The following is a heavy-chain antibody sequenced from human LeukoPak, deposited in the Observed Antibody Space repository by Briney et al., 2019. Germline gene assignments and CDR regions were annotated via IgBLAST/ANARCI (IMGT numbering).Heavy chain of an antibody. CDR2: IYYSGST. V-gene: IGHV4-31*03. CDR3: AREFRSGNKYFDY. J-gene: IGHJ4*02. D-gene: IGHD3-10*01. CDR1: GGSISTGGYY. Sequence: TLSLTCTVSGGSISTGGYYWIWIRQPPEKALEGIACIYYSGSTYYNPSLKSRITTSVDTSKNQFSLKLSSVTAADTAVYYCAREFRSGNKYFDYWGQGTLVTVSS.